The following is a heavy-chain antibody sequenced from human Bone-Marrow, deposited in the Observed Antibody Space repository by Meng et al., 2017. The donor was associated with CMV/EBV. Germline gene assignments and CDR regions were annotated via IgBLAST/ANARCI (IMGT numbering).Heavy chain of an antibody. Sequence: LTFSSYDMHWVRQDPGKGLEWVAVISYDGSNKYYADSVKGRFTISRDNSKNTLYLQMNSLRAEDTAVYYCARDRASSSWFLYNWFDPWGQGTLVTVSS. CDR1: LTFSSYD. CDR3: ARDRASSSWFLYNWFDP. V-gene: IGHV3-30-3*01. J-gene: IGHJ5*02. D-gene: IGHD6-13*01. CDR2: ISYDGSNK.